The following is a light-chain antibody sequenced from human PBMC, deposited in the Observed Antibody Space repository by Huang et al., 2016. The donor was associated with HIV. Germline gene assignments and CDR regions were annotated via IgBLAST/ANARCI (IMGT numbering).Light chain of an antibody. V-gene: IGKV3-11*01. J-gene: IGKJ4*01. CDR2: DTS. Sequence: EVVLTQSPATVSLSPGERATLPCRASQSVSNYLAWYQQRPGQAPRLLIYDTSNRATGVPARFSGSGSATDFTLTINSLEPEDFAVYYCQQRSDPLTFGGGTKVEI. CDR1: QSVSNY. CDR3: QQRSDPLT.